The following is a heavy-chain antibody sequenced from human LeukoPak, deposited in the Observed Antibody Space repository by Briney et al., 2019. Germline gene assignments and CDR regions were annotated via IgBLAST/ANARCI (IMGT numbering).Heavy chain of an antibody. D-gene: IGHD1-7*01. Sequence: GGSLRLSCAASGFTFSAYSMSWVRQAPGKGLEWVSAIRGSGGDTYYADSVKGRFTISRDNSKDTLSLQMNSLRAEDTAVYYCARDWNYVWRHSIAFDIWGQGTMVTVSS. J-gene: IGHJ3*02. V-gene: IGHV3-23*01. CDR3: ARDWNYVWRHSIAFDI. CDR1: GFTFSAYS. CDR2: IRGSGGDT.